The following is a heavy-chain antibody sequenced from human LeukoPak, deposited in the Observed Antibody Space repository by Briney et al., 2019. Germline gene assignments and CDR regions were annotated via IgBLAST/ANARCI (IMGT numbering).Heavy chain of an antibody. Sequence: GGSLRLSCAASGFTFSSYAMSWVRQAPGKGLEWVSAISGSGGSTYYADSVKGRFTISRDNSKNTLYLQMNSLRAEDTAVYYCGKAGGGILWFGELLDYYGMDVWGKGTTVTVS. D-gene: IGHD3-10*01. V-gene: IGHV3-23*01. J-gene: IGHJ6*04. CDR2: ISGSGGST. CDR3: GKAGGGILWFGELLDYYGMDV. CDR1: GFTFSSYA.